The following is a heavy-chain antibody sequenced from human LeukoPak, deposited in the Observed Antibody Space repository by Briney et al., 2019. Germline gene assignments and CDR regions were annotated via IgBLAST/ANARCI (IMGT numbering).Heavy chain of an antibody. CDR2: MYNSGTT. Sequence: PSETLSLTCTVSGGSISSSSYYWSWIRQPPGKGLEWIGYMYNSGTTNYNPSLKSRVTISIDTSKNQFSLKLSSVTAADTAVYYCARATYYYDSSGYYARWFDPWGQGTLVTVSS. CDR1: GGSISSSSYY. D-gene: IGHD3-22*01. CDR3: ARATYYYDSSGYYARWFDP. J-gene: IGHJ5*02. V-gene: IGHV4-61*01.